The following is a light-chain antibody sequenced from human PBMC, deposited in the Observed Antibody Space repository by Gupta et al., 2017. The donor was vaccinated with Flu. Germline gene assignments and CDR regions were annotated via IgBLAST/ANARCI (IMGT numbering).Light chain of an antibody. CDR1: QTIRSF. CDR2: DAS. Sequence: EIVLTQSPATLSLSPGERATLSCRASQTIRSFLAWYQQKPGQAPRLLIYDASNRATGIPARLIGSGSGTDFTLTISSLEPEDFAVYYCQQRSIWYSFGQGTKLEIK. V-gene: IGKV3-11*01. CDR3: QQRSIWYS. J-gene: IGKJ2*03.